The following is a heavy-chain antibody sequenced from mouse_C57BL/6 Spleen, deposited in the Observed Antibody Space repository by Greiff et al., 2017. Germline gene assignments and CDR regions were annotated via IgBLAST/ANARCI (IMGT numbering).Heavy chain of an antibody. Sequence: VMLVESGAELVRPGASVKLSCKASGYTFTDYYINWVKQRPGQGLEWIARIYPGSGNTYYNEKFKGKATLTAEKSSSTAYMQLSSLTSEDSAVYFCARGYYGNYAMDYWGQGTSVTVSS. CDR3: ARGYYGNYAMDY. J-gene: IGHJ4*01. D-gene: IGHD2-1*01. CDR1: GYTFTDYY. CDR2: IYPGSGNT. V-gene: IGHV1-76*01.